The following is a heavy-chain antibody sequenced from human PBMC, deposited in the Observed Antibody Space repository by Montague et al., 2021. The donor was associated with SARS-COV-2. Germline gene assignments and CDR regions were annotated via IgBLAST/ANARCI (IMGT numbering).Heavy chain of an antibody. V-gene: IGHV4-59*01. J-gene: IGHJ6*02. Sequence: SETLSLTCTVSGGSISSYYWNWIRQSPGKGLEWIGYIYYSGSTKYNPSFKSRVTMLVDTSKRQMSLRLNSVTAADTAVYYCARLLRSCTNGVCRTYYYYAMDVWGQGTTVTVSS. CDR1: GGSISSYY. D-gene: IGHD2-8*01. CDR3: ARLLRSCTNGVCRTYYYYAMDV. CDR2: IYYSGST.